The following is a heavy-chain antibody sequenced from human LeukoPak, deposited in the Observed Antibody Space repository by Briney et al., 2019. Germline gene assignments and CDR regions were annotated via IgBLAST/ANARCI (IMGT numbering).Heavy chain of an antibody. CDR1: GFTVSNYW. J-gene: IGHJ4*02. Sequence: PGGSLRLSCAASGFTVSNYWMHWVRQAPGKGLVWVSRINSDESITIYADSVKGRFTISRDNAKNTLYLQMNSLRAEDTAVYYCARQGHSGTSNFDYWGQGILVTVSS. CDR3: ARQGHSGTSNFDY. D-gene: IGHD1-26*01. CDR2: INSDESIT. V-gene: IGHV3-74*01.